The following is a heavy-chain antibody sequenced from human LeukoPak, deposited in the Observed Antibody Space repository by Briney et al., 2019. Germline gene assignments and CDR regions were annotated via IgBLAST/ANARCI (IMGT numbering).Heavy chain of an antibody. D-gene: IGHD3-22*01. CDR1: GFIFDDYT. J-gene: IGHJ4*02. V-gene: IGHV3-43*01. CDR3: AKDLTYESSGTVIDN. Sequence: PGGSLRLFCAASGFIFDDYTMHWVRQGPGKNLEWVALVSWDGTPYYADSVKGRFTISRDNSKNALYLEMDSLRTDDTAFYYCAKDLTYESSGTVIDNWGQGTLVTVSS. CDR2: VSWDGTP.